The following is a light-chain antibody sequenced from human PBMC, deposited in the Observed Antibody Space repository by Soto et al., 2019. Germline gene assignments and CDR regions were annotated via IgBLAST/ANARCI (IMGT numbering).Light chain of an antibody. V-gene: IGKV1-27*01. CDR2: EAS. CDR1: QDISDH. J-gene: IGKJ1*01. CDR3: QKYNRPPRT. Sequence: DFPMTQSPSSLSASVGDRVTITCRASQDISDHLAWYQHKPGKVPKLLIYEASTLQSGVTSRFSGGGSGTDFTLTISSLQPEDVATYYCQKYNRPPRTFGQGTKVELK.